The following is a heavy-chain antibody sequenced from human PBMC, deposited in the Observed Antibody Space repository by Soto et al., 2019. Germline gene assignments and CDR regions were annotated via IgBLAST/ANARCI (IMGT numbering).Heavy chain of an antibody. CDR2: IYYSGST. V-gene: IGHV4-39*01. Sequence: SETLSLTCTVSGGSISSSSYYWGWIRQPPGKGLEWIGSIYYSGSTYYNPSLKSRVTISVDTSKNQFSLKLSSVTAADTAVYYCARSGAYSTSVYYYYGMDVWGQGTTVTVSS. D-gene: IGHD6-13*01. CDR3: ARSGAYSTSVYYYYGMDV. CDR1: GGSISSSSYY. J-gene: IGHJ6*02.